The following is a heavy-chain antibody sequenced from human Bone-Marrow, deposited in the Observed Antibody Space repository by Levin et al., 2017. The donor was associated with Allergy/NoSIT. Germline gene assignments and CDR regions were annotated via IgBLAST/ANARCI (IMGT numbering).Heavy chain of an antibody. V-gene: IGHV5-51*01. CDR1: GYSFTSYW. CDR3: ARQMPAVAGTDYYYYMDV. CDR2: IYPGDSDT. J-gene: IGHJ6*03. D-gene: IGHD6-19*01. Sequence: GESLKISCQGSGYSFTSYWIGWVRQMPGKGLEWMGIIYPGDSDTRYSPSFQGQVTISADKSISTAYLQWSSLKASDTAMYYCARQMPAVAGTDYYYYMDVWGKGTTVTVSS.